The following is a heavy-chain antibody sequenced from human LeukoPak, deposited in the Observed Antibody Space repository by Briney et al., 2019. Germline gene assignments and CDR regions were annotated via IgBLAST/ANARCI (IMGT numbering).Heavy chain of an antibody. D-gene: IGHD3-10*01. CDR2: ISSSSSTI. J-gene: IGHJ4*02. Sequence: GGSLRLSCAGYGFTFSHAWMNWVRQAPGKGLEWVSYISSSSSTIYYADSVKGRFTISRDNAKNSLYLQMNSLRAEDTAVYYCARDGVLWFGELLSTSYYFDYWGQGTLVTVSS. CDR3: ARDGVLWFGELLSTSYYFDY. CDR1: GFTFSHAW. V-gene: IGHV3-48*04.